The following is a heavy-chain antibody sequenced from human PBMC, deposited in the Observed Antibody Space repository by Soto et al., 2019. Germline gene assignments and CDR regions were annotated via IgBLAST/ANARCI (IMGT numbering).Heavy chain of an antibody. CDR2: IYHSGST. CDR1: GGSISSGGYS. CDR3: ARARSFGMVRGVTDVGFDP. D-gene: IGHD3-10*01. Sequence: PSETLSLTCAVSGGSISSGGYSWSWIRQPPGKDLEWIGYIYHSGSTYYNPSLKSRVTISVDRSKNQFSLKLSSVTAADTAVYYCARARSFGMVRGVTDVGFDPWGQGTLVTVSS. V-gene: IGHV4-30-2*01. J-gene: IGHJ5*02.